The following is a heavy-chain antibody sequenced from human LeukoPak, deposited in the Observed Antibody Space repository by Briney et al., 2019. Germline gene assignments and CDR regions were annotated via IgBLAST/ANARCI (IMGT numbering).Heavy chain of an antibody. Sequence: ASVKVSCKASGYTFAGYYMHWVRQAPGQGLEWMGWINPNSGGTNYAQNFQGRVTMTRDTSISTAYMELSRLRSDDTAVYYCATLYDDYVRSDYWGQGTLVTVSS. CDR2: INPNSGGT. CDR3: ATLYDDYVRSDY. J-gene: IGHJ4*02. D-gene: IGHD4-17*01. CDR1: GYTFAGYY. V-gene: IGHV1-2*02.